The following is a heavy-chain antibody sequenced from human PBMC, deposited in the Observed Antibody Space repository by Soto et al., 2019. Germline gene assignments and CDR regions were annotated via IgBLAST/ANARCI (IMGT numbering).Heavy chain of an antibody. CDR1: GFTFSNYA. D-gene: IGHD5-18*01. Sequence: QVQLVESGGGVVQPGRSLRLSCAASGFTFSNYAMHWVRQAPGKGLEWVVVISYGGTNKYYADSVEGRFTIFRDNSKNTLNLQMNSLRSEDTAVYYCVREMTAPSDHYYGMDVWGQGTTVTVSS. CDR2: ISYGGTNK. CDR3: VREMTAPSDHYYGMDV. V-gene: IGHV3-30-3*01. J-gene: IGHJ6*02.